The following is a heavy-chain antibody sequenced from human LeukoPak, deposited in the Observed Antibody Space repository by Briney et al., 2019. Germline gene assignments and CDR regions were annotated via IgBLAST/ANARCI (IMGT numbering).Heavy chain of an antibody. D-gene: IGHD3-22*01. CDR1: GFTFSTYT. J-gene: IGHJ4*02. CDR3: ARRHDSSGYYYFDY. CDR2: ISGSGGST. Sequence: GGSLRLSCAASGFTFSTYTMSWVRQAPGKGLEWVSLISGSGGSTYYADSVKGRFTISRDNSKNTLYLQMNSLRVEDTAVYYCARRHDSSGYYYFDYWGQGTLVAVSS. V-gene: IGHV3-23*01.